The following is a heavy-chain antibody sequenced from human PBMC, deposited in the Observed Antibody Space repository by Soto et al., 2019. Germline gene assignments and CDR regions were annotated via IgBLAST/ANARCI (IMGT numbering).Heavy chain of an antibody. CDR2: IYYSGDT. Sequence: SETLSLTCTVCGGSISSSSHYWVWIRQPPGKGLEWIGSIYYSGDTYYNPSLKSRVTISVDTSKNQFSVKLNSVTAADTAVYYCARHQSIVVVTAARAFDIWGQGTMVTVSS. CDR3: ARHQSIVVVTAARAFDI. V-gene: IGHV4-39*01. D-gene: IGHD2-15*01. CDR1: GGSISSSSHY. J-gene: IGHJ3*02.